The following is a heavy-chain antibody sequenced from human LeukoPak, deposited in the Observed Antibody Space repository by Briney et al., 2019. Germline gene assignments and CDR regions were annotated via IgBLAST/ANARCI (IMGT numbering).Heavy chain of an antibody. Sequence: GGSLRLSCAASGISFSSYLMSWVRQPPGKGLEWVANINRDGGEKYYVDSVKGRFTISRDNAKNSVYLQMHSLRAEDTAIYHCARWNFAWDAWGQGTLVTVSS. CDR1: GISFSSYL. V-gene: IGHV3-7*05. D-gene: IGHD3-9*01. CDR3: ARWNFAWDA. CDR2: INRDGGEK. J-gene: IGHJ5*02.